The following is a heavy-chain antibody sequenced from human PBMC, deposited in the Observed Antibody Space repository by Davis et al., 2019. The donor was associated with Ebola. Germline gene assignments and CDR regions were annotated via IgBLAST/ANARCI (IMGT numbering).Heavy chain of an antibody. CDR3: AKSIKYGSGSYRRVYYFDY. Sequence: PGGSLRLSCAASGFTFDDYGMSWVRQAPGKGLEWVSGINWNGGSTGYADSVKGRFTISRDNAKNSLYLQMNSLRAEDTAVYYCAKSIKYGSGSYRRVYYFDYWGQGTLVTVSS. CDR2: INWNGGST. D-gene: IGHD3-10*01. CDR1: GFTFDDYG. J-gene: IGHJ4*02. V-gene: IGHV3-20*04.